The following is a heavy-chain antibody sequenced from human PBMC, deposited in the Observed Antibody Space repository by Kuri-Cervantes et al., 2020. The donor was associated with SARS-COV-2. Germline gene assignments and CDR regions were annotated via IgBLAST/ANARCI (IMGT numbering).Heavy chain of an antibody. D-gene: IGHD4-17*01. CDR1: GGSISSYY. V-gene: IGHV4-59*01. J-gene: IGHJ4*02. CDR2: IYYSGST. CDR3: ARAHGDYRLFDY. Sequence: SETLSLTCTVSGGSISSYYWSWIRQPPGKGLEWIGYIYYSGSTNYNPSLKSRVTISVDTSKNQFSLKLSSVTAADTAVYYCARAHGDYRLFDYWGQGTLATVPS.